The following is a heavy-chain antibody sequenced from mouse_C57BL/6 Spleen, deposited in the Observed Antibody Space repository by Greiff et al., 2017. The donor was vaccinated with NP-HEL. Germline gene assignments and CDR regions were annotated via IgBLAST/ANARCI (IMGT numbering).Heavy chain of an antibody. CDR1: GYAFTNYL. CDR3: ARSIYYDYSFAY. J-gene: IGHJ3*01. V-gene: IGHV1-54*01. D-gene: IGHD2-4*01. Sequence: QVQLQQSGAELVRPGTSVKVSCKASGYAFTNYLIEWVKQRPGQGLEWIGVINPGSGGTNYNEKFKGKATLTADKSSSTAYMQLSSLTSEDSAVYFCARSIYYDYSFAYWGQGTLVTVSA. CDR2: INPGSGGT.